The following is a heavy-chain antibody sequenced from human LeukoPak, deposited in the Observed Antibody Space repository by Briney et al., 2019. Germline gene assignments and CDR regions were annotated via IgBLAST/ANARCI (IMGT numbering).Heavy chain of an antibody. CDR3: ARARPPAAKVNFDY. V-gene: IGHV4-30-4*08. J-gene: IGHJ4*02. CDR1: GGSISSGDYY. CDR2: INHSGST. D-gene: IGHD2-2*01. Sequence: PSQTLSLTCTVSGGSISSGDYYWSWIRQPPGKGLEWIGEINHSGSTNYNPSLKSRVTISVDTSKNQFSLKLSSVTAADTAVYYCARARPPAAKVNFDYWGQGTLVTVSS.